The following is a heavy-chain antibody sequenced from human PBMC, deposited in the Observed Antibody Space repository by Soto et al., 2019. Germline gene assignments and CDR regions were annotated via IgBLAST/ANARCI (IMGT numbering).Heavy chain of an antibody. CDR1: GDSISSDY. V-gene: IGHV4-59*01. D-gene: IGHD2-2*01. CDR2: MYYTGTT. Sequence: ASETLSLTCTVSGDSISSDYWSWIRQPPGKGLEWIGYMYYTGTTNYNPSLRSRVTISLDTSKKQFSLKLSSVTAADTAVYYCVSPGVPFGNYMVVLGHGIPVTVS. J-gene: IGHJ6*03. CDR3: VSPGVPFGNYMVV.